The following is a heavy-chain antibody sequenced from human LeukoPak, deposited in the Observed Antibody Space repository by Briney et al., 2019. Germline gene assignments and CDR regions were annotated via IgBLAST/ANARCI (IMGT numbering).Heavy chain of an antibody. CDR3: ARETNDLSYYNGMDV. V-gene: IGHV3-48*03. D-gene: IGHD1-1*01. CDR1: GFTLSSYE. Sequence: GGSLRLSCAVSGFTLSSYEMNWVRQAPGKGLEWVSYISSSGNTIYYADSVKGRFTTSRDNAKNSLYLQMNSLRAEDTAVYYCARETNDLSYYNGMDVWGQGTTINVSS. J-gene: IGHJ6*02. CDR2: ISSSGNTI.